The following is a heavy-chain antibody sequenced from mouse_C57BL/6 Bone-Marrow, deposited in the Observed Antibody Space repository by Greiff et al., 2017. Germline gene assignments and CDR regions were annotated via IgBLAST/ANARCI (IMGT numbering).Heavy chain of an antibody. CDR2: INPSSGYT. Sequence: VKLVESGAELARPGASVKMSCKASGYTFTSYTMHWVKQRPGQGLEWIGYINPSSGYTKYNQKFKDKATLTADKSSSTAYMQLSSLTSEDSAVYYCAKWGSFAYWGQGTLVTVSA. V-gene: IGHV1-4*01. CDR1: GYTFTSYT. J-gene: IGHJ3*01. CDR3: AKWGSFAY.